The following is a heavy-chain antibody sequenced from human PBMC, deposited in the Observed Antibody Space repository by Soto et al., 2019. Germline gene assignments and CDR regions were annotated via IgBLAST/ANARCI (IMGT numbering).Heavy chain of an antibody. J-gene: IGHJ4*02. CDR3: ARDGYDFWSGYYGIIDY. CDR2: ISAYNGNT. Sequence: GASVKGSCKASGYTFTSYGISWVRQAPGQGLEWMGWISAYNGNTNYAQKLQGRVTMTTDTSTSTAYMELGSLRSDDTAVYYCARDGYDFWSGYYGIIDYWGQGTLVTVSS. D-gene: IGHD3-3*01. CDR1: GYTFTSYG. V-gene: IGHV1-18*01.